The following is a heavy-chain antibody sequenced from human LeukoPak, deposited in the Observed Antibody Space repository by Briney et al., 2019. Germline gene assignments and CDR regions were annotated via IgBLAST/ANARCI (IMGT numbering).Heavy chain of an antibody. Sequence: PGGSLELSCVASGFTFSGSGIQWVRQASGKGLEWVGRIRNKANSYATTYAASVKGRFTIFRDDSKNTAYLQMNSLRAEDTAVYYCARGKYGGYFIDYWGQGTLVTVSS. CDR1: GFTFSGSG. D-gene: IGHD5-12*01. CDR2: IRNKANSYAT. J-gene: IGHJ4*02. CDR3: ARGKYGGYFIDY. V-gene: IGHV3-73*01.